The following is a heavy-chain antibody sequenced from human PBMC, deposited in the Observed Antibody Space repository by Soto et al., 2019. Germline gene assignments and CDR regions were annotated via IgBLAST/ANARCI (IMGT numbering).Heavy chain of an antibody. Sequence: GGSLRLSCAASGFTFSRYDMHWVRQATGKGLEWVSAIGTAGDTYYPGSVKGRFTISRENAKNSLYLQMNSLRAEDTAVYYCASGVIAAAGTNYYVMDVWGQGTTVTVSS. CDR1: GFTFSRYD. D-gene: IGHD6-13*01. CDR2: IGTAGDT. CDR3: ASGVIAAAGTNYYVMDV. J-gene: IGHJ6*02. V-gene: IGHV3-13*01.